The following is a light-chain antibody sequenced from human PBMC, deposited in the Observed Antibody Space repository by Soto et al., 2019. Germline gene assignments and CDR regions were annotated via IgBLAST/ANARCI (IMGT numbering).Light chain of an antibody. J-gene: IGKJ4*01. Sequence: DIQMTQSPSTVSASVGDRVTITCRASQGITTWLAWYQQKPGKDPRLLIYAASNLQSGIPSRFSGSGSWTDFTLTISSLQPEDFATYYCQQTDNFPLTFGGGTKVEIK. CDR3: QQTDNFPLT. CDR1: QGITTW. V-gene: IGKV1-12*01. CDR2: AAS.